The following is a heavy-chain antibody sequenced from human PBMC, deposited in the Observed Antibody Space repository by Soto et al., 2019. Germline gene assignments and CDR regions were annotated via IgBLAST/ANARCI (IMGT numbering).Heavy chain of an antibody. CDR2: ISGSGGST. D-gene: IGHD3-9*01. V-gene: IGHV3-23*01. Sequence: GGSLRLSCAASGFTFSSYAMSWVRQAPGKGLEWVSAISGSGGSTYYADSVKGRFTISRDNSKNTLYLQMNSLRAEDTAVYYCAKDPLAKVTYYDILTGYYPSWFDPWGQGTLVTVSS. J-gene: IGHJ5*02. CDR3: AKDPLAKVTYYDILTGYYPSWFDP. CDR1: GFTFSSYA.